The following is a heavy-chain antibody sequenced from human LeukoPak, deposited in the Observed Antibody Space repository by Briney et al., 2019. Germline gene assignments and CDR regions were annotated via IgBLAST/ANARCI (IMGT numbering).Heavy chain of an antibody. V-gene: IGHV4-38-2*01. CDR2: IHYSGST. CDR3: ARGSIITAFDY. D-gene: IGHD1-20*01. Sequence: SETLSLTCGVSGYSISSTYFWGWIRQPPGKGLEWIGTIHYSGSTYYNPSLKSRVTMSVDTSKNQFSLKLSSVTAADTAVYYCARGSIITAFDYWGQGTLVTVSS. J-gene: IGHJ4*02. CDR1: GYSISSTYF.